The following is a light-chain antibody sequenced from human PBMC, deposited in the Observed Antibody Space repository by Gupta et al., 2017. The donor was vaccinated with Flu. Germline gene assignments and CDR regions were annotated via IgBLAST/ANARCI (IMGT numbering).Light chain of an antibody. CDR1: SSNIGTNY. Sequence: QSVLTQPPSASGTPGQGVTISCSGSSSNIGTNYVYWYQQFQGTAPNLLIDSNEQRPSGVPDRFSCSKSCTSDSPALSGLRSEDEAEDDCSAWADSLGGSWVFGGGTKLTVL. J-gene: IGLJ3*02. V-gene: IGLV1-47*02. CDR2: SNE. CDR3: SAWADSLGGSWV.